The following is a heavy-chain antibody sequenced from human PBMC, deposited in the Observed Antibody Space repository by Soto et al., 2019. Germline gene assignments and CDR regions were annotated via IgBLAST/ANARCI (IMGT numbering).Heavy chain of an antibody. D-gene: IGHD3-22*01. CDR2: VYYTGDT. CDR3: ARGISMTVVVQTDAPDKYYFDS. CDR1: GASISTPGSY. V-gene: IGHV4-39*01. Sequence: SETLSLTCTVSGASISTPGSYWGWVRQSPGTGLQWIGFVYYTGDTYYSPSFKSRVTMSVDTSKNQLSMTLRSMTAADTAVYYCARGISMTVVVQTDAPDKYYFDSWSQGTLVTVSS. J-gene: IGHJ5*01.